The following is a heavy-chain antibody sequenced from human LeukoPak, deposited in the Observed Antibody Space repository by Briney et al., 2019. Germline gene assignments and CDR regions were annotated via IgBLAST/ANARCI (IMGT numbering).Heavy chain of an antibody. CDR2: ISSSSHFI. D-gene: IGHD1-26*01. CDR1: GFTFSSYS. V-gene: IGHV3-21*04. CDR3: AKKYSTGLDP. Sequence: GGSLRLSCAASGFTFSSYSMIWVRQAPGKGLEWVSFISSSSHFIYYADSVKGRFTISRDSSKNTLYLQMNSLRAEDTAVYYCAKKYSTGLDPWGQGTLVTVSS. J-gene: IGHJ5*02.